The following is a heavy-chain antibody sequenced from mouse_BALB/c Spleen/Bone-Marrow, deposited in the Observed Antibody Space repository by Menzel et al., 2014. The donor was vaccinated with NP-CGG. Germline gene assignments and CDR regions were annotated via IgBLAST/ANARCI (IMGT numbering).Heavy chain of an antibody. V-gene: IGHV1S137*01. CDR2: ISTYSGNT. J-gene: IGHJ3*01. Sequence: VQLQQSGPELVRPGVSVKISCKGSGYTFTDYAMYWVKQSHAKSLEWIGVISTYSGNTNYNQKFKGKATMTVDKSSSTACIELGRLTSEDSEIYYCARSILYGDDEGFAYWGQGTLVTVSA. CDR1: GYTFTDYA. CDR3: ARSILYGDDEGFAY. D-gene: IGHD2-14*01.